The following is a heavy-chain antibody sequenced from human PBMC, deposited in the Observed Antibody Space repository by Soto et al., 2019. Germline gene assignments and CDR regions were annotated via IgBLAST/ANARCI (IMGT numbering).Heavy chain of an antibody. D-gene: IGHD2-15*01. V-gene: IGHV3-30*18. CDR3: AKDGAPQYCSRSSCHPAGAY. CDR1: GFTFSNYG. J-gene: IGHJ4*02. Sequence: VQLVESGGGVVQPGRSLRLSCAGSGFTFSNYGLHWVRQAPGKGLEWVAVISYDGSHKYYADSVKGRFTISRDNSNNMLYLQMDSLRAEDTAVYYCAKDGAPQYCSRSSCHPAGAYWGQGTLVTVSS. CDR2: ISYDGSHK.